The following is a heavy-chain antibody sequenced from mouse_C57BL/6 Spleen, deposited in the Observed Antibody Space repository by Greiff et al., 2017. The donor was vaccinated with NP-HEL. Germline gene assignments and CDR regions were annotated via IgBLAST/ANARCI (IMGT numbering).Heavy chain of an antibody. Sequence: QVQLKQSGPELVKPGASVKISCKASGYAFSSSWMNWVKQRPGKGLEWIGRIYPGDGDTNYNGKFKGKATLTADKSSSTAYMQLSSLTSEDSAVYFCARAITTVVEGYFDVWGTGTTVTVSS. J-gene: IGHJ1*03. CDR2: IYPGDGDT. CDR3: ARAITTVVEGYFDV. V-gene: IGHV1-82*01. CDR1: GYAFSSSW. D-gene: IGHD1-1*01.